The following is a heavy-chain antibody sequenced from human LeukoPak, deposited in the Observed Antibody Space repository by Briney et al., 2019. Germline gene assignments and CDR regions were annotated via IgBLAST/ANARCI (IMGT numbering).Heavy chain of an antibody. J-gene: IGHJ4*02. CDR3: ARGSGRYYGIDD. Sequence: GSLRLSCAASGFTFSKYNMKWVRPASGKGLEWVSYISSGSSTIYYADSVKGRFTISRDNAKNSLYLQMNSLRDEDTAVYYCARGSGRYYGIDDWGQGTLVTVSS. CDR2: ISSGSSTI. D-gene: IGHD1-26*01. V-gene: IGHV3-48*02. CDR1: GFTFSKYN.